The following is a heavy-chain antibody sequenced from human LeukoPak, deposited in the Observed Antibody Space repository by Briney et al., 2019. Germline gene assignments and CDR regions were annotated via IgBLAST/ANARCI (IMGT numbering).Heavy chain of an antibody. V-gene: IGHV3-30*02. D-gene: IGHD6-19*01. Sequence: PGGSLRLSCAASGFTFSSYGMHWVRQAPGKGLEWVAFIRYDGSNKYYADSVKGRFTISRDNSKNTLYLQMNSLRAEDTAVYYCAKDRPSSGWGGDAFDIWGQGTMVTVSS. CDR3: AKDRPSSGWGGDAFDI. CDR1: GFTFSSYG. CDR2: IRYDGSNK. J-gene: IGHJ3*02.